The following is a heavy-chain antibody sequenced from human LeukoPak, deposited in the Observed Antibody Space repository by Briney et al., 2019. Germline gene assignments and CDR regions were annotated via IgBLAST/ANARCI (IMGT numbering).Heavy chain of an antibody. Sequence: SETLSLTCTVSGGSISSGGYYWSWIRQHPGKGLEWIGYIYYSGSTYYNPSLKSRVTISVDTSKNQFSLKLSSVTAADTAVYYCARSIVGATFVDYWGQGTLVTVSS. J-gene: IGHJ4*02. CDR1: GGSISSGGYY. CDR3: ARSIVGATFVDY. V-gene: IGHV4-31*03. CDR2: IYYSGST. D-gene: IGHD1-26*01.